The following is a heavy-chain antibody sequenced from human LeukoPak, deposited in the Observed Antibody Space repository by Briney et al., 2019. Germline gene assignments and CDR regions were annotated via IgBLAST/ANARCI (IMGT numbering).Heavy chain of an antibody. CDR1: GFTFTRSA. Sequence: ASVKVSCKASGFTFTRSAMQWVRQTRGQGLEWIGWIVVDSGNTNYAQKFQGRVTITRDMSTSTAYMELSRLRSEDTAVYYCAASRKPRDFWSRSHYYMDVWGKGTTVTVSS. D-gene: IGHD3-3*01. V-gene: IGHV1-58*02. CDR3: AASRKPRDFWSRSHYYMDV. CDR2: IVVDSGNT. J-gene: IGHJ6*03.